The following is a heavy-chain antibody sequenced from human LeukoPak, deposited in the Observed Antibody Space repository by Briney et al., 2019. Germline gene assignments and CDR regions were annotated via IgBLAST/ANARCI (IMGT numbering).Heavy chain of an antibody. D-gene: IGHD6-19*01. CDR2: ISGSAGST. Sequence: GGSLRLSCAASGFTFSSYAMSWVRQAPGKGLEWVSAISGSAGSTYYADSVKGRFTISRDNSKNTLYLQMNSLRAEDAAVYYCAKYPVAGTLVSGYWGQGTLVTVSS. V-gene: IGHV3-23*01. J-gene: IGHJ4*02. CDR1: GFTFSSYA. CDR3: AKYPVAGTLVSGY.